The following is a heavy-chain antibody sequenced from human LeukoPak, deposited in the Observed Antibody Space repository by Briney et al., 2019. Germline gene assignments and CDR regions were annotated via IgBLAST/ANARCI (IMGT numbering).Heavy chain of an antibody. CDR2: INTNTGNP. CDR3: ARGMAAAYDYNWFDP. Sequence: GASVKVSCKASGYTFTSYAMNWVRQAPGQGLEWMGWINTNTGNPTYAQGFTGRFVFSLDTSVSTAYLQISSLKAEDTAVYYCARGMAAAYDYNWFDPWGQGILVTVSS. J-gene: IGHJ5*02. V-gene: IGHV7-4-1*02. D-gene: IGHD5-12*01. CDR1: GYTFTSYA.